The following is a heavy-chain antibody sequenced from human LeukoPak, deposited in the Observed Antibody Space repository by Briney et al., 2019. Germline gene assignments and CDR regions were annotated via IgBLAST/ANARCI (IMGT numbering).Heavy chain of an antibody. CDR2: ISSNGGST. CDR3: ARGSLALAGTLGAFDI. Sequence: GGSLRLSCAASGFTFSSYAMHWVRQAPGKGLEYVSAISSNGGSTYYANSVKGRFTISRDNSKNTLYLQMGSLRAEDMAVYYCARGSLALAGTLGAFDIWGQGTMVTVSS. CDR1: GFTFSSYA. V-gene: IGHV3-64*01. J-gene: IGHJ3*02. D-gene: IGHD6-19*01.